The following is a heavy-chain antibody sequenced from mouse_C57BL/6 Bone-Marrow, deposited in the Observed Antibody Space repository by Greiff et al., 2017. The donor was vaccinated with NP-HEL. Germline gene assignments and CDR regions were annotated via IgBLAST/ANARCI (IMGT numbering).Heavy chain of an antibody. J-gene: IGHJ3*01. CDR1: GFTFSSYG. CDR2: ISSGGSYT. CDR3: ARQDYYGSRFAY. V-gene: IGHV5-6*01. D-gene: IGHD1-1*01. Sequence: EVQRVESGGDLVKPGGSLKLSCAASGFTFSSYGMSWVRQTPDKRLEWVATISSGGSYTYYPDSVKGRFTISRDNAKNTLYLQMSSLKSEDTAMYYCARQDYYGSRFAYWGKGTLVTVSA.